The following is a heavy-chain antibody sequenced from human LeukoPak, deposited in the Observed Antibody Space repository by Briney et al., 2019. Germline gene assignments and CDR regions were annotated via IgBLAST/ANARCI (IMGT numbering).Heavy chain of an antibody. Sequence: PSETLSLTCAVYGGSFSGYYCSWFRQPPGKGLEWIGEINHNGNTDYNPSLKSRVTISVDTSKDQFSLKVSSVTAADTAVYYCARGPFWYGEFFPLDYWGQGTLVTVSS. CDR1: GGSFSGYY. D-gene: IGHD3-10*01. CDR2: INHNGNT. V-gene: IGHV4-34*01. J-gene: IGHJ4*02. CDR3: ARGPFWYGEFFPLDY.